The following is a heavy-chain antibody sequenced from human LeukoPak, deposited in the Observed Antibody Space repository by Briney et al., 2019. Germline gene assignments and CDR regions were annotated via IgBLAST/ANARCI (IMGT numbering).Heavy chain of an antibody. CDR1: GFTFSSYG. CDR3: AKDMAVVVVAATRPDY. CDR2: IRYDGSNK. V-gene: IGHV3-30*02. D-gene: IGHD2-15*01. Sequence: GGSLRLSCAASGFTFSSYGVHWVRQAPGKGLEWVAFIRYDGSNKYYADSVKGRFTISRDNSKNTLYLQMNSLRAEDTAVYYCAKDMAVVVVAATRPDYWGQGTLVTVSS. J-gene: IGHJ4*02.